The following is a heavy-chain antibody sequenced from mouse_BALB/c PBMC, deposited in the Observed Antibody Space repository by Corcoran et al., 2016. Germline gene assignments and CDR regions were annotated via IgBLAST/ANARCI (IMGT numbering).Heavy chain of an antibody. J-gene: IGHJ3*01. Sequence: QVHLQQSGAALMKPGASVKISCKATGYTFSTYCIEWVKQRPGHGLEWIGEILPGSGSTNYNEKFKGKATFTADTSSNTAYMQINSLTSEDSAVYYCARSHGSSRAWFAYWGQGTLVTVSA. CDR1: GYTFSTYC. V-gene: IGHV1-9*01. CDR2: ILPGSGST. CDR3: ARSHGSSRAWFAY. D-gene: IGHD1-1*01.